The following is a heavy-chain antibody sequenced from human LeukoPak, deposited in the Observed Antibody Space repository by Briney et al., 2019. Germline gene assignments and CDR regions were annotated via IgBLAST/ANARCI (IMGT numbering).Heavy chain of an antibody. Sequence: SETLSLTCTVAGGSISSSSYFWGWIRQPPGKGREWIGSIYYSGSTYYNPSLNSRVTISVDTSKNQLSLKLSSVTAADTAVYYCAKDMGIRYFDYWGQGTLVTVSS. D-gene: IGHD7-27*01. CDR3: AKDMGIRYFDY. J-gene: IGHJ4*02. V-gene: IGHV4-39*07. CDR1: GGSISSSSYF. CDR2: IYYSGST.